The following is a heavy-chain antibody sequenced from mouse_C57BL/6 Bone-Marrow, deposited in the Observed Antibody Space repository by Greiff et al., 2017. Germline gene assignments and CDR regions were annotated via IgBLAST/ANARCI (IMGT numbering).Heavy chain of an antibody. V-gene: IGHV5-4*03. CDR3: ARGYDYDDGPYYAMDY. CDR1: GFTFSSYA. CDR2: ISDGGSYT. D-gene: IGHD2-4*01. J-gene: IGHJ4*01. Sequence: EVKLVESGGGLVKPGGSLKLSCAASGFTFSSYAMSWVRQTPEKRLEWVATISDGGSYTYYPDNVKGRFTISRDNAKNNLYLQMSHLKSEDTAMYYCARGYDYDDGPYYAMDYWGQGTSVTVTS.